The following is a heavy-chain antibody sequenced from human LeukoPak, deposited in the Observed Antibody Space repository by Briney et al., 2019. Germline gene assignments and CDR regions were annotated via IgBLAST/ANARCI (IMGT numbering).Heavy chain of an antibody. CDR3: ARDLNAGEFDY. Sequence: PGGSLRLSCTASGFTFSSYSMNWVRQAPGKGLEWVSYISSSGSTIYYADSVKGRFTISRDNAKNSLYLQMNSLRAEDTAVYYCARDLNAGEFDYWGQGTLVTVSS. CDR1: GFTFSSYS. J-gene: IGHJ4*02. V-gene: IGHV3-48*04. CDR2: ISSSGSTI. D-gene: IGHD7-27*01.